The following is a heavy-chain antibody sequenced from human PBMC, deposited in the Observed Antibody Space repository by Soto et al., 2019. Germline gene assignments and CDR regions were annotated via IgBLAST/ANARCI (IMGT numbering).Heavy chain of an antibody. Sequence: GGSLRLSCAASGFTFSSYAMSWVRQAPGKGLEWVSAISGSGGSTYYADSVKGRFTISRDNSKNTLYLQMNSLRAEDTAVYYCAKEGVPDNLYYYYYGMDVWGQGTTVTVSS. D-gene: IGHD2-8*01. CDR1: GFTFSSYA. J-gene: IGHJ6*02. V-gene: IGHV3-23*01. CDR3: AKEGVPDNLYYYYYGMDV. CDR2: ISGSGGST.